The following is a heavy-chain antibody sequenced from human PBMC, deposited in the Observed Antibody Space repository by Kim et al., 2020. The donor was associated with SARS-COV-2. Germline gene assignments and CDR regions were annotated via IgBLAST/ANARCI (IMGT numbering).Heavy chain of an antibody. CDR1: GYTFTSFA. CDR3: ARAGRSIAVAGTFSRPHRPYNWFDP. Sequence: ASVKVSCKASGYTFTSFAMHWVRQAPGQRLEWMGWINAGNGNTKYSQKFQGRVTITRDTSASTAYMELSSLRSEDTAVYYCARAGRSIAVAGTFSRPHRPYNWFDPWGQGTLVTVSS. V-gene: IGHV1-3*01. CDR2: INAGNGNT. D-gene: IGHD6-19*01. J-gene: IGHJ5*02.